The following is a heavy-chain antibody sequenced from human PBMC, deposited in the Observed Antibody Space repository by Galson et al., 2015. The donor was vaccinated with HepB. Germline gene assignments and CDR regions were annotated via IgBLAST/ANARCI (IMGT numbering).Heavy chain of an antibody. CDR2: ISAYNGNT. J-gene: IGHJ6*02. Sequence: SVKVSCKASGYTFTSYGISWVRQAPGQGLEWMGWISAYNGNTNYAQKLQGRVTMTTDTSTSTAYMELRSLRSDDTAVYYCASRLIPRGQVVLDYYGMDVWGQGTTVTVSS. CDR1: GYTFTSYG. CDR3: ASRLIPRGQVVLDYYGMDV. D-gene: IGHD2-15*01. V-gene: IGHV1-18*01.